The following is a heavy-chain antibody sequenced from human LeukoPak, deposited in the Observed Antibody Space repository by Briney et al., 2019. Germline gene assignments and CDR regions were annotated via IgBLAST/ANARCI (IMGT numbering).Heavy chain of an antibody. CDR3: ASERGYSYGFVTWFDP. J-gene: IGHJ5*02. D-gene: IGHD5-18*01. CDR1: GFPFSSYW. V-gene: IGHV3-7*01. Sequence: GGSLRLSCAASGFPFSSYWMSWVRQAPGKGLEWVANIKQDGGEKFYVDSVKGRFTISRDNAKNSLYLQMNSLRAEDTAVYYCASERGYSYGFVTWFDPWGQGTLVTVSS. CDR2: IKQDGGEK.